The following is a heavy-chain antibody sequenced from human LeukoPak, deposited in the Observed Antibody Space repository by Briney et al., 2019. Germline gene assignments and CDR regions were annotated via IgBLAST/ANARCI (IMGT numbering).Heavy chain of an antibody. Sequence: GASVKVSCKASGYTFTSYAMNWVRQAPGQGLEWMGWINTNTGNPTYAQGFTGRFVFSLDTSVSTAYLQISSLKASDTAMYYCARIKRWLQNAFDIWGQGTMVTVSS. CDR3: ARIKRWLQNAFDI. J-gene: IGHJ3*02. CDR1: GYTFTSYA. D-gene: IGHD5-24*01. CDR2: INTNTGNP. V-gene: IGHV7-4-1*02.